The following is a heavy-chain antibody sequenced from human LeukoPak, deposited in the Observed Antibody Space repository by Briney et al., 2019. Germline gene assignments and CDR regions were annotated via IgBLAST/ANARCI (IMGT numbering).Heavy chain of an antibody. CDR1: GFTFSSYS. J-gene: IGHJ5*02. D-gene: IGHD4-17*01. CDR2: ISSSSSYI. CDR3: AGSVTIDFNWFDP. Sequence: GGSLRPSCAASGFTFSSYSMNWVRQAPGKGLEWVSSISSSSSYIYYADSVKGRFTISRDNAKNSLYLQMNSLRAEDTAVYYCAGSVTIDFNWFDPWGQGTLVTVSS. V-gene: IGHV3-21*01.